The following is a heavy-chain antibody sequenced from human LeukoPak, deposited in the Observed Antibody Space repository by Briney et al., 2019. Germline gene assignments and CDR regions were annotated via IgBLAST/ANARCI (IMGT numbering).Heavy chain of an antibody. V-gene: IGHV4-39*07. CDR2: IYYSGST. Sequence: SETLSLTRTVSGGSISSSSYYWGWIRQPPGKGLEWIGSIYYSGSTYYNPSLKSRVTISVDTSKNQFSLKLSSVTAADTAVYYCARDERSGPGSVDYWGQGTLVTVSS. D-gene: IGHD2-15*01. CDR1: GGSISSSSYY. J-gene: IGHJ4*02. CDR3: ARDERSGPGSVDY.